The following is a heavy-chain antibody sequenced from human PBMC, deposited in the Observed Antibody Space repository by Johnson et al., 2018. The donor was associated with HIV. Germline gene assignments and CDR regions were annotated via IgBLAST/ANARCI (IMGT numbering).Heavy chain of an antibody. CDR2: INWNGGST. Sequence: VQLVESGGVVVQPGGSLRVSCAASGFTFDNYGMTWVRQVLGEGLEWVSGINWNGGSTYYAASVKGRFTISRDNAKNSMYLQMNSLRAEDTAVYYCAREGWETTMIQGAFDIWGQGTMVTVSS. CDR3: AREGWETTMIQGAFDI. D-gene: IGHD3-10*01. J-gene: IGHJ3*02. V-gene: IGHV3-20*04. CDR1: GFTFDNYG.